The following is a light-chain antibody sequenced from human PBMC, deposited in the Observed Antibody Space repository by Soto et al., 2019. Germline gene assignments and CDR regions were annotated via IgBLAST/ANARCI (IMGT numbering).Light chain of an antibody. Sequence: QSVLTQPPSVSAAPGQKVTISCSGSSSNIGNNYVSWYQQLQGTAPKLLIYDNNKRPSGIPDRFSGSKSGTSATLGITGLQTGDEADYYCGTWDSSLSGVVFGGGTQLTVL. CDR2: DNN. CDR3: GTWDSSLSGVV. CDR1: SSNIGNNY. V-gene: IGLV1-51*01. J-gene: IGLJ2*01.